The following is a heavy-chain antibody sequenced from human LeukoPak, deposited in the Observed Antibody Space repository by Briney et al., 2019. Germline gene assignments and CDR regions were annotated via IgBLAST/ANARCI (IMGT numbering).Heavy chain of an antibody. V-gene: IGHV3-7*01. Sequence: PGGSLRLSCAASGFTFSSYWMSWVRQAPGKGLEWVANIKEDGSEKYYVDSVKGRFTISRDNAKISLYLQMNSLRAEDTAVYYCARGRNDESSSWYYSDYWGQGTLVTVSS. J-gene: IGHJ4*02. CDR2: IKEDGSEK. CDR3: ARGRNDESSSWYYSDY. D-gene: IGHD6-13*01. CDR1: GFTFSSYW.